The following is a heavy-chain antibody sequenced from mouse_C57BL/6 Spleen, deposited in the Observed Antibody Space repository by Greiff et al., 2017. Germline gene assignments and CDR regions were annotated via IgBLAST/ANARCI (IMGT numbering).Heavy chain of an antibody. J-gene: IGHJ1*03. CDR1: GYTFTSYW. CDR3: ARSYYYGSSLWYFDV. D-gene: IGHD1-1*01. CDR2: IDPSDSYT. Sequence: QVPLQQPGAELVMPGASVKLSCKASGYTFTSYWMHWVKQRPGPGLEWIGEIDPSDSYTNYNQQFKGKSTLTVEKSSSTAYMQLSSLTSEDSAVYYCARSYYYGSSLWYFDVWGTGTTVTVSS. V-gene: IGHV1-69*01.